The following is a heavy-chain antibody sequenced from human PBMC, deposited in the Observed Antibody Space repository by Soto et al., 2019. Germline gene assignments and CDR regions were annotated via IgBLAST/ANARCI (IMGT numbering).Heavy chain of an antibody. CDR2: INPNSGGT. CDR1: GYTFTGYY. D-gene: IGHD6-19*01. Sequence: QVQLVQSGAEVTKPGASVKVSCKASGYTFTGYYMHWVRQAPGQGLEWMGWINPNSGGTNYAQKFQGWVTMTRDTSISTAYSELSRLRSDDTAVYYCARETGYSNGWYQLRAFDIWGQGTMVTVSS. CDR3: ARETGYSNGWYQLRAFDI. V-gene: IGHV1-2*04. J-gene: IGHJ3*02.